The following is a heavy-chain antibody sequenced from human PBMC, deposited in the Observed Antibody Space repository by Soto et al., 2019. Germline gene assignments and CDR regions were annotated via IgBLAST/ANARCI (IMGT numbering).Heavy chain of an antibody. J-gene: IGHJ6*01. D-gene: IGHD3-3*01. V-gene: IGHV1-46*01. Sequence: ASVKVSCKASGNTLTNYYMQWVRQAPGQGLEWMGIINPNGDSTGYAQKFQGRVKITRDTSTSTVYTELSSLTSDDSAVYFCASRDLSYSDFWSGYSLDYGVDVGGQGTTVTVSS. CDR3: ASRDLSYSDFWSGYSLDYGVDV. CDR2: INPNGDST. CDR1: GNTLTNYY.